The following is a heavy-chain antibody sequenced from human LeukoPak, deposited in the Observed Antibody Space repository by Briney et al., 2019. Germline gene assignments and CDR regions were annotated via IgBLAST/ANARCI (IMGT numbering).Heavy chain of an antibody. CDR1: GYTFIGYY. CDR3: ARDSRVKIFGVVIMTGYFDY. Sequence: ASVKVSCKASGYTFIGYYMHWVRQAPGQGLEWMGRINPNSGGTNYAQKFQGRVTMTRDTSISTAYMELSRLRSDDTAVYYCARDSRVKIFGVVIMTGYFDYWGQGTLVTVSS. CDR2: INPNSGGT. D-gene: IGHD3-3*01. V-gene: IGHV1-2*06. J-gene: IGHJ4*02.